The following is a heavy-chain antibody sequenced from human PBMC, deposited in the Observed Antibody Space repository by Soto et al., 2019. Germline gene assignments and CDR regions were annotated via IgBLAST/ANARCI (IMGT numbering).Heavy chain of an antibody. V-gene: IGHV3-30*03. Sequence: GGSLRLSCAASGFSFTSYGMHWVRQAPGKWLDWVALISSDGSNKYYPDSVKGRFTISRDNSKNTLYLQMNSLRSEDKAVYYCAAGLYFFDYCGQGTLVTVSS. D-gene: IGHD6-13*01. J-gene: IGHJ4*02. CDR3: AAGLYFFDY. CDR2: ISSDGSNK. CDR1: GFSFTSYG.